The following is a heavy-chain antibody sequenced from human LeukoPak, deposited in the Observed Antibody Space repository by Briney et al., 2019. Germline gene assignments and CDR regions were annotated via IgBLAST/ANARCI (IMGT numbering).Heavy chain of an antibody. D-gene: IGHD3-16*02. Sequence: GGSLRLSCSASGFTFSNYAMLWVRQAPGKGLEWVSYISGSGRTIFYADSVKGRFTISRDNAKNSLYLQMNSLRAEDTAVYYCARLYWGSYRFLDYWGQGTLVTVSS. J-gene: IGHJ4*02. CDR2: ISGSGRTI. CDR3: ARLYWGSYRFLDY. CDR1: GFTFSNYA. V-gene: IGHV3-48*03.